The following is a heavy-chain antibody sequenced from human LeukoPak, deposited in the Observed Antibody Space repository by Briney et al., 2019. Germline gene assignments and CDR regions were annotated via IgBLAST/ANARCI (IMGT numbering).Heavy chain of an antibody. V-gene: IGHV3-30-3*01. CDR3: ARDEAAWFGELFNHLAPYYYYYGMDV. Sequence: GGSLRLSCAASGFTFSSYAMHWVRQAPGKGLEWVAVISYDGSNKYYADSVKGRFTISRDNSKNTLYLQMNSLRAEDTAVYYCARDEAAWFGELFNHLAPYYYYYGMDVWGQGTTVTVSS. CDR2: ISYDGSNK. D-gene: IGHD3-10*01. J-gene: IGHJ6*02. CDR1: GFTFSSYA.